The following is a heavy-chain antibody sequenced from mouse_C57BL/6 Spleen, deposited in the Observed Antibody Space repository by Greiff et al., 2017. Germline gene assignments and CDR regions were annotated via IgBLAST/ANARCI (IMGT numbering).Heavy chain of an antibody. CDR3: AREETYSNYDAMDY. Sequence: VQLQQSGPELVKPGASVKISCKASVYSFTDYNMNWVKQSNGKSLEWIGVITPNYGTTIYNQKFKGKATLTVDQSSSTAYMQLNSLTYDDSAVYDSAREETYSNYDAMDYWGQGTSVTVSS. CDR1: VYSFTDYN. D-gene: IGHD2-5*01. V-gene: IGHV1-39*01. J-gene: IGHJ4*01. CDR2: ITPNYGTT.